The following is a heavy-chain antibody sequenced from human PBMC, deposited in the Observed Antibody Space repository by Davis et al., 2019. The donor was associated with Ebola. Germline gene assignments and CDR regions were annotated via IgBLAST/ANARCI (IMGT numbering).Heavy chain of an antibody. J-gene: IGHJ4*02. CDR2: IYHSGST. Sequence: SETLSLTCTVSGYSINRGFTWGWIRQPPGKGLEWVGSIYHSGSTNYSPSLKSRVTISADTSKNQFSLRLKSGTAADTAMYYCARDYVYWGQGILVIVSS. CDR1: GYSINRGFT. D-gene: IGHD1-14*01. CDR3: ARDYVY. V-gene: IGHV4-38-2*02.